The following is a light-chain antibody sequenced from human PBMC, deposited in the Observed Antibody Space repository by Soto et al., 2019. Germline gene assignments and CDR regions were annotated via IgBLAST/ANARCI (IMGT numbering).Light chain of an antibody. V-gene: IGLV2-14*01. CDR3: RSYTSSSTRV. CDR1: SSDVGRYNY. CDR2: DVN. J-gene: IGLJ1*01. Sequence: QSVLTQPASVSGSPGQSITISCIGTSSDVGRYNYVSWYQQHPGQAPRLMIYDVNNRPSGVSNRFSGSKSDNTASLTISGLQAEDEADYYCRSYTSSSTRVFGTGTKVTVL.